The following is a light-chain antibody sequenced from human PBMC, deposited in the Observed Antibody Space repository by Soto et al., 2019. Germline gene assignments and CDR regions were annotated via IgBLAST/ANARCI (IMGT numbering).Light chain of an antibody. Sequence: QSVRTQPASVSGSPGQSITISCTGTSSDVGGYNYVSWCHQHTGKAPKLMICEVNKRPSGVPDRVSGAKSGNTASLTVYGLQAEDEADYYCSSYAGSSNVFGTWNQVTAL. CDR3: SSYAGSSNV. CDR1: SSDVGGYNY. CDR2: EVN. J-gene: IGLJ1*01. V-gene: IGLV2-8*01.